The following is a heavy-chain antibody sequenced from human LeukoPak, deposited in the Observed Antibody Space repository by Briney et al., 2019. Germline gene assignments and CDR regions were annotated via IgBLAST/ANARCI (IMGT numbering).Heavy chain of an antibody. V-gene: IGHV3-53*01. CDR1: GLIVNNNY. CDR3: ARGIRDCSRTTCYQPFDY. J-gene: IGHJ4*02. D-gene: IGHD2-2*01. CDR2: VYSGGHT. Sequence: GGSLRLSCAASGLIVNNNYMSWVRQAPGKGLEWVSIVYSGGHTYYADSVKGRFTISRDKSKNTLYLQMSSLRAEDTAVYYCARGIRDCSRTTCYQPFDYWGQGALVTVSS.